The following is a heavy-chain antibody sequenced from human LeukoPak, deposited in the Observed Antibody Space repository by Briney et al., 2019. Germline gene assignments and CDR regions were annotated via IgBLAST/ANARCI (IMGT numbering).Heavy chain of an antibody. CDR3: ARGCSSTSCWLRMDV. CDR2: IYTRGST. V-gene: IGHV4-4*07. D-gene: IGHD2-2*01. J-gene: IGHJ6*02. CDR1: GGSITNYY. Sequence: SETLSLTCTVSGGSITNYYWSWIRQPAGKGLEWIGRIYTRGSTSYNPSLKSRVTMSIDTSKNQFSLKLSSVTAADTAVYYCARGCSSTSCWLRMDVWGQGTTVTVSS.